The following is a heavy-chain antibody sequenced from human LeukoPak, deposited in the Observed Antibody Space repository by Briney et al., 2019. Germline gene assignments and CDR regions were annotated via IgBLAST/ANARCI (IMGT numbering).Heavy chain of an antibody. CDR1: GFTFSSYW. J-gene: IGHJ6*02. CDR2: INHNGNVN. CDR3: VRGGGLDV. Sequence: GGSLRLSCAASGFTFSSYWMNWARQAPGKGLEWVAIINHNGNVNYYVDSVKGRFTISRDNAKNSLYLQMSNLRAEDTAVYFCVRGGGLDVWGQGATVTVSS. V-gene: IGHV3-7*03. D-gene: IGHD3-16*01.